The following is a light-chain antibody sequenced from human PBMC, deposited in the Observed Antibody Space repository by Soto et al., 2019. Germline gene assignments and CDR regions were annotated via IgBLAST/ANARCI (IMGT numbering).Light chain of an antibody. V-gene: IGKV3-15*01. CDR3: QQYDGWPRT. J-gene: IGKJ1*01. CDR1: QRVGIN. CDR2: SAS. Sequence: EIVMTQSPATLSVSPVEAAALSVRASQRVGINLAWYQQKPGQAPRLLIYSASTRASGIPDRFSGSGSGTEFTLTISSLQSEDFAFFYCQQYDGWPRTFGQGTKVDI.